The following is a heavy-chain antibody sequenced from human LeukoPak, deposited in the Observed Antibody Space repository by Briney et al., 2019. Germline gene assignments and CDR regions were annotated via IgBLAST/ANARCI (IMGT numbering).Heavy chain of an antibody. J-gene: IGHJ5*02. CDR2: IIPIFGTA. V-gene: IGHV1-69*05. CDR3: ARRGWTGNWLDP. D-gene: IGHD3/OR15-3a*01. Sequence: ASVKVSCKASGGTFSSYAISWVRQAPGQGLEWMGGIIPIFGTANYAQKFQGRVTITTDESTSTAYMELSSLRSEDTAVYYCARRGWTGNWLDPWGQGTLVTVSS. CDR1: GGTFSSYA.